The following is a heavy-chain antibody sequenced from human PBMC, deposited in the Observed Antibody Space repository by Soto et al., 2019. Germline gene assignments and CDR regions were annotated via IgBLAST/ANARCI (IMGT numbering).Heavy chain of an antibody. V-gene: IGHV4-39*01. D-gene: IGHD5-12*01. CDR2: IYYSGST. Sequence: QLQLQESGPGLVKPSETLSLTCTVSGGSISSSSYYWGWIRQPPGKGLEWSGSIYYSGSTYYNPSLKSRVTISVDTSKNQFSLKLSAVTAADTAVYYCARHADSGYVLYWYFDLWGRGTLVTVSS. CDR1: GGSISSSSYY. CDR3: ARHADSGYVLYWYFDL. J-gene: IGHJ2*01.